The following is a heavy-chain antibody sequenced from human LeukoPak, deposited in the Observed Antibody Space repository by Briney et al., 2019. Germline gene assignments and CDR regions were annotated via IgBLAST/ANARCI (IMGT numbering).Heavy chain of an antibody. CDR3: AGGLAARPHYYYGMDV. CDR2: IYYSGST. J-gene: IGHJ6*02. CDR1: GGSISSYY. V-gene: IGHV4-59*01. Sequence: SETLSLTCAVSGGSISSYYWSWIRQPPGKGLEWIGYIYYSGSTNYNPSLKSRVTISVDTSKNQFSLKLSSVTAADTAVYYCAGGLAARPHYYYGMDVWGQGTTVTVSS. D-gene: IGHD6-6*01.